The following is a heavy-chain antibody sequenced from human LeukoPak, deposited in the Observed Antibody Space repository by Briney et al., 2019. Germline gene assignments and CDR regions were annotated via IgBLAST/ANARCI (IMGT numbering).Heavy chain of an antibody. Sequence: GESLKISCKGSGYRFTTYWIAWVRQMPGKGLEWMGIIYPGDSDTRYSPSFQGQVTISADKSISTAYLQWSSLKASDTAMYYCARLPRYCSSTSCYLFDYWGQGTLVTVSS. V-gene: IGHV5-51*01. J-gene: IGHJ4*02. CDR1: GYRFTTYW. D-gene: IGHD2-2*01. CDR3: ARLPRYCSSTSCYLFDY. CDR2: IYPGDSDT.